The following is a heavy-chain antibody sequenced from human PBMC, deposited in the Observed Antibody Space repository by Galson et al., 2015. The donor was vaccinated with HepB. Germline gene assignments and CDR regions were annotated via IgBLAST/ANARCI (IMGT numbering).Heavy chain of an antibody. CDR1: GFTFSSYG. CDR3: ARSAFSGSYMDWYFDL. D-gene: IGHD1-26*01. CDR2: IWYDGNKK. Sequence: SLRLSCAASGFTFSSYGMHWVRQAPGKGLEWVAVIWYDGNKKYYADSVKGRFTISRDNPKNTLYLQMNSLRAEDTALYYCARSAFSGSYMDWYFDLWGRGTLVTVSS. J-gene: IGHJ2*01. V-gene: IGHV3-33*08.